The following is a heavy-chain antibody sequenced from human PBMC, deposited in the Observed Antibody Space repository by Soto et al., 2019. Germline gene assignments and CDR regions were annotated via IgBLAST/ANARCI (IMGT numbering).Heavy chain of an antibody. CDR3: ARVIRFLEGPSRGFDP. CDR2: IYYSGST. CDR1: GGSISSGGYY. V-gene: IGHV4-31*03. D-gene: IGHD3-3*01. Sequence: PSETLSLTCTVSGGSISSGGYYWSWIRQHPGKGLEWIGYIYYSGSTYYNPSLKSRVTISVDTSKNQFSLKLSSVTAADTAVYYCARVIRFLEGPSRGFDPWGQGTLVTVSS. J-gene: IGHJ5*02.